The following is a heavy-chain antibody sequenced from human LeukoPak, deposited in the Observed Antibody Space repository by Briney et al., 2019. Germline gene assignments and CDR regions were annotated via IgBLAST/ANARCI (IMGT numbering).Heavy chain of an antibody. J-gene: IGHJ6*03. Sequence: ASVKVSCKVSGYTLTELSMHWVRQAPGKGLEGMGGFDPEDGETIYAQKFQGRVTMTEDTSTDTAYMELSSLRSEDTAVYYCATSTYYDFWSGPWENYYYMDVWGKGTTVTVSS. CDR2: FDPEDGET. CDR1: GYTLTELS. CDR3: ATSTYYDFWSGPWENYYYMDV. D-gene: IGHD3-3*01. V-gene: IGHV1-24*01.